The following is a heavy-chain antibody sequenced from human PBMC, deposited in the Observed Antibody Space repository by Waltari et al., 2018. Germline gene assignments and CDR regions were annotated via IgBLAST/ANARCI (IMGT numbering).Heavy chain of an antibody. Sequence: QVQLQQWGAGLLQSSETLSLTCAVYGGSFSGYYWGWVRQPPGKGLEWIGEINHAGYTNHNPALRSRVTMSADTSKSQFSLKLNSVTAADTAVDYCVRLEDCTGPGGHCYSGDPFALDVWGQGTTVTVSS. J-gene: IGHJ6*02. CDR2: INHAGYT. D-gene: IGHD2-15*01. CDR1: GGSFSGYY. V-gene: IGHV4-34*02. CDR3: VRLEDCTGPGGHCYSGDPFALDV.